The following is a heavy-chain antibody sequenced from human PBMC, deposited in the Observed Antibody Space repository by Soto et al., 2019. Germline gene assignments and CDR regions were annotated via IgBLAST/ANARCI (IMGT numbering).Heavy chain of an antibody. Sequence: QMQLLESGPGLVRPSETLSLTCTVSGGSITSNDYYWAWIRQPPGKGLEWMGNIFYSGSSYHNPSFKSRITISVYTSLNRFSVRLASVTAADSAVYFCARQQYDYWNGYFPDAFDVWGQGTEVTVSS. CDR1: GGSITSNDYY. CDR3: ARQQYDYWNGYFPDAFDV. J-gene: IGHJ3*01. D-gene: IGHD3-3*01. CDR2: IFYSGSS. V-gene: IGHV4-39*01.